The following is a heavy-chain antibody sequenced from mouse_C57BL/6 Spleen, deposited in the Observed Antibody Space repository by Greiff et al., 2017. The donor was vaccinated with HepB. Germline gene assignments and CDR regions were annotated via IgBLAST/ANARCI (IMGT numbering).Heavy chain of an antibody. J-gene: IGHJ4*01. CDR2: ISSGSSTI. V-gene: IGHV5-17*01. CDR3: ARRELHAMDY. D-gene: IGHD2-1*01. CDR1: GFTFSDYG. Sequence: VQLKESGGGLVKPGGSLKLSCAASGFTFSDYGMHWVRQAPEKGLEWVAYISSGSSTIYYADTVKGRFTISRDNAKNTLFLQMTSLRSEDTAMYYCARRELHAMDYWGQGTSVTVSS.